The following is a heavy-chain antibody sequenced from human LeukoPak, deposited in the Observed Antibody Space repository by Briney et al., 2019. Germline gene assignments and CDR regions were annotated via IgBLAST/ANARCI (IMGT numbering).Heavy chain of an antibody. J-gene: IGHJ6*02. CDR1: GFIVTNNY. Sequence: PGGSLTLSCAVSGFIVTNNYMTWLRPAPGKGLECVSFISSDGRTYYPDSVKGRFTISRDNSRNTLYLQMNSLRTEDTAEYYCASRARSGYYYGMDVWGQGTTVTVSS. CDR2: ISSDGRT. D-gene: IGHD3-3*01. CDR3: ASRARSGYYYGMDV. V-gene: IGHV3-66*02.